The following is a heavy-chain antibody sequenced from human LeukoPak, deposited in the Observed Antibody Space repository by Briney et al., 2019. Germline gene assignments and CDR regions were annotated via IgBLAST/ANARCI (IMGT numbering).Heavy chain of an antibody. CDR2: ISGSGGST. CDR1: GFTLSNYG. Sequence: GGSLRLSCVASGFTLSNYGMSWVRQAPGKGLEWVSTISGSGGSTYYADSVKGRFTLSRDNSKNTLYLQMSSLRGDDTAVYYCARLGPATATETGGDFDYWGQGTLVTVSS. D-gene: IGHD2-15*01. V-gene: IGHV3-23*01. CDR3: ARLGPATATETGGDFDY. J-gene: IGHJ4*02.